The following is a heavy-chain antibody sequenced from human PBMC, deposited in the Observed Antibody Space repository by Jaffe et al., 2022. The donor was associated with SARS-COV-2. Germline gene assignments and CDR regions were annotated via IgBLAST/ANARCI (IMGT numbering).Heavy chain of an antibody. CDR2: MYTSGST. V-gene: IGHV4-61*02. J-gene: IGHJ6*02. CDR3: ARDRPYYGMDV. CDR1: GGSISSGSYY. Sequence: QVQLQESGPGLVKPAQTLSLTCTVSGGSISSGSYYWSWIRQPAGKGLEWIGRMYTSGSTNYNPSLKSRVTISVDTSKNQFSLKLNSVTAADTAVYYCARDRPYYGMDVWGQGTTVTVSS.